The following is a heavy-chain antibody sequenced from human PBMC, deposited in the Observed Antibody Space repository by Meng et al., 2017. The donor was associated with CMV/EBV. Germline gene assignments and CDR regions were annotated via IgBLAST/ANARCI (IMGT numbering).Heavy chain of an antibody. CDR2: INPNSGGT. CDR1: GYTFTGYY. Sequence: ASVKVSCKASGYTFTGYYMHWVRQAPGQGLEWMGWINPNSGGTNYAQKFQGRVTMTRDTSISTAYMELSRLRSDDTAVYYCARDLCSSTSCYPPYYYYGMDVWGQGTTVTVSS. D-gene: IGHD2-2*01. CDR3: ARDLCSSTSCYPPYYYYGMDV. J-gene: IGHJ6*02. V-gene: IGHV1-2*02.